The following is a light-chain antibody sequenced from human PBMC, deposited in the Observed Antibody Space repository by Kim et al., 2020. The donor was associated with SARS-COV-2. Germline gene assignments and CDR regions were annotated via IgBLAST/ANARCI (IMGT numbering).Light chain of an antibody. Sequence: PGESATLSCRSSQSINTRFLAWYQQRLGQAPRLLIHGTTNRADGIPARFNGSGSGTDFTLTITRLEPEDFAVYYCQQYGSSPALIFGGGTKV. CDR3: QQYGSSPALI. CDR2: GTT. CDR1: QSINTRF. V-gene: IGKV3-20*01. J-gene: IGKJ4*01.